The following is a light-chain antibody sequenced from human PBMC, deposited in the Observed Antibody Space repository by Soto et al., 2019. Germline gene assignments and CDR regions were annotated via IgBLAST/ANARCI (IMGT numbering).Light chain of an antibody. CDR3: QQYNSYSET. J-gene: IGKJ1*01. Sequence: DIQMTQSPSTPSASVGDRVTITCRASQSISSWLAWYQQKPGKAPKLLIYDASSLESGVPSRFSGSGSGTEFTLTISSLQPDDFATYYCQQYNSYSETFGQGTKV. CDR2: DAS. CDR1: QSISSW. V-gene: IGKV1-5*01.